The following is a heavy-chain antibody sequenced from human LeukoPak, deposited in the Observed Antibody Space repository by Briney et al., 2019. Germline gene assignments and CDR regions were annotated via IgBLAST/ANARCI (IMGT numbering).Heavy chain of an antibody. CDR1: GFTFSSYA. J-gene: IGHJ5*02. D-gene: IGHD2-15*01. CDR2: ISGSGGNT. CDR3: AKDVIVVVAANNWFDP. Sequence: GGSLRLSCAASGFTFSSYAMNWVRQAPGKGLEWVSGISGSGGNTYYADSVKGRFTISRDNSKNTLYLQMNSLRAEDTAVYYCAKDVIVVVAANNWFDPWGQGTLVTVSS. V-gene: IGHV3-23*01.